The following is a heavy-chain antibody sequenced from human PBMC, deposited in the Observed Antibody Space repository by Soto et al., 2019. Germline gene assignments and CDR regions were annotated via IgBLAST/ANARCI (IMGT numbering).Heavy chain of an antibody. CDR2: IYPGDSDT. D-gene: IGHD4-17*01. CDR1: GYSFTSYW. V-gene: IGHV5-51*01. CDR3: ARLSYGDYYSRYYYYMDV. J-gene: IGHJ6*03. Sequence: PGESLKISCKGSGYSFTSYWIGWVRQMPGKGLEWMGIIYPGDSDTRYSPSFQGQVTISADKSISTAYLQWSSLKASDTAMYYCARLSYGDYYSRYYYYMDVWGKGTTVTVSS.